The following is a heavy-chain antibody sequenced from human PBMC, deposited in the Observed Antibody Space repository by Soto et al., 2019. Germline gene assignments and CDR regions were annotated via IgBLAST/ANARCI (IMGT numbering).Heavy chain of an antibody. Sequence: PSATLSITCTVSGGSISSGDYYWSWIRQPPGKGLEWIGYIYYSGSTYYNPSLKSRVTISVDTSKNQFSLKLSTVTAADTAVYYCARAPRHDWFDPWGQGTLVTVSS. CDR2: IYYSGST. V-gene: IGHV4-30-4*01. CDR1: GGSISSGDYY. J-gene: IGHJ5*02. CDR3: ARAPRHDWFDP.